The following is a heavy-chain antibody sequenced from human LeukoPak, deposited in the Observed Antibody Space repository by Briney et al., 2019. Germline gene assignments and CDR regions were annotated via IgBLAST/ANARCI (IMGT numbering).Heavy chain of an antibody. CDR2: IIPIFGTA. Sequence: ASVKVSCKASGGTFSSYAMSWVRQAPGQGLEWMGGIIPIFGTANYAQKFQGRVTITTDESTSTAYMELSSLRSEDTAVYYCARDGGTMATINYFDYWGQGTLVTVSS. J-gene: IGHJ4*02. V-gene: IGHV1-69*05. CDR3: ARDGGTMATINYFDY. CDR1: GGTFSSYA. D-gene: IGHD5-24*01.